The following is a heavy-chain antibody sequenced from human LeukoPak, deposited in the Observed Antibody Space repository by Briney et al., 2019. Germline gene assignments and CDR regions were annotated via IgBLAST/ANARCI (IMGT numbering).Heavy chain of an antibody. CDR3: ASRTWESDYWRAPGPREIYMDV. J-gene: IGHJ6*03. D-gene: IGHD3-3*01. Sequence: PSETLSLTCAVYGGSFSSFSWSWIRQPPGKGLEWIGEIKNGGSTNYNPSLKSRVSISADTSRKEFTLKMTAVTAADTADYYCASRTWESDYWRAPGPREIYMDVWGTGTTVTVSS. V-gene: IGHV4-34*01. CDR1: GGSFSSFS. CDR2: IKNGGST.